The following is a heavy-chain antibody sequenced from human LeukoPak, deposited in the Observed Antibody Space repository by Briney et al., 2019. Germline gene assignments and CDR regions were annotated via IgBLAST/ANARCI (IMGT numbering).Heavy chain of an antibody. CDR2: ISYDGSNK. V-gene: IGHV3-30*03. CDR3: ATQASVGY. CDR1: GFTFRSYG. J-gene: IGHJ4*02. D-gene: IGHD1-26*01. Sequence: GGSLRLSCAVSGFTFRSYGMHWVRQAPGKGLEWVAVISYDGSNKYYADSVKGRFTISRDNAKNTLYLQMNSLRAEDTAVYYCATQASVGYWGQGTLVTVSS.